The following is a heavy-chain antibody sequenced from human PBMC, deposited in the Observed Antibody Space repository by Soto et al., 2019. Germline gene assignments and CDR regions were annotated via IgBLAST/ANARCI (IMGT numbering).Heavy chain of an antibody. CDR3: VRHYVMDA. CDR2: ISTTSPYI. J-gene: IGHJ6*02. Sequence: GGSLRLSCAASGFPFSGDAINWFRRAPGKSLEWVSSISTTSPYIYYADSVKGRFTISSDNADNSLHLPVHSLRAEDTPAYYCVRHYVMDAWGQGTTLTVSS. V-gene: IGHV3-21*01. CDR1: GFPFSGDA.